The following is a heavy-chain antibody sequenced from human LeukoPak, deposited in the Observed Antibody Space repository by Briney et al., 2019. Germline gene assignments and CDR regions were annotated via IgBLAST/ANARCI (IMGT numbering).Heavy chain of an antibody. CDR3: ARSMIRGVTYYFDY. D-gene: IGHD3-10*01. CDR1: GYTFTSYY. CDR2: INPSGDST. J-gene: IGHJ4*02. V-gene: IGHV1-46*01. Sequence: EASVKVSCKASGYTFTSYYIHWVRQAPGQGLEWMGVINPSGDSTSYAQKFQGRVTMTRDTSTSTVYMELSSLRSEDTAVHYCARSMIRGVTYYFDYWGQGTLVTVSS.